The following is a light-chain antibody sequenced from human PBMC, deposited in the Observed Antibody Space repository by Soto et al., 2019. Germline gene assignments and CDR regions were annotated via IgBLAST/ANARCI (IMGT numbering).Light chain of an antibody. CDR1: NIVSKN. J-gene: IGLJ1*01. CDR3: QVRDSTTAYV. Sequence: SYELTQPLSVSVALGQTARITCGGNNIVSKNVNWYQQKPGQAPVLVIYRDSNRPSGIPERLSGSNSGNTATLTISRAQAGDEADYYCQVRDSTTAYVFGTGTKLTVL. CDR2: RDS. V-gene: IGLV3-9*01.